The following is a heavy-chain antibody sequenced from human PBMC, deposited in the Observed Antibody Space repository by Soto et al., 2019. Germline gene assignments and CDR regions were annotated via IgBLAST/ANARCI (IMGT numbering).Heavy chain of an antibody. CDR3: ARASSWVHFDL. J-gene: IGHJ2*01. V-gene: IGHV4-59*01. D-gene: IGHD6-13*01. CDR2: IYYSGST. Sequence: SSETLSLTCTVSGGSISSYYLSWIRQPPGKGLEWIGYIYYSGSTNYNPSLKSRVTMTTDTSTSTAYMELRSLRSDDTAVYYCARASSWVHFDLWGRGTLVTVSS. CDR1: GGSISSYY.